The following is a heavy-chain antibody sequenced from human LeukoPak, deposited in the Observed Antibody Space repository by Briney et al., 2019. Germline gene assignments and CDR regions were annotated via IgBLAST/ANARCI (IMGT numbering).Heavy chain of an antibody. CDR3: ARSPSLRSYYFDY. CDR2: IYYSGST. V-gene: IGHV4-59*01. CDR1: GGSISSYY. D-gene: IGHD3-10*02. J-gene: IGHJ4*02. Sequence: SETLSLTCTVSGGSISSYYWSWIRQPPGKGLEWVGYIYYSGSTNYNPSLKSRVTISVDTSKNQFSLKLSSVTAADTAVYYCARSPSLRSYYFDYWGQGTLVTVSS.